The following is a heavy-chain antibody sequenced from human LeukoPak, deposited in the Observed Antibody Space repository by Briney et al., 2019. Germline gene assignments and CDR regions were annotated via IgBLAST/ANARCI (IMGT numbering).Heavy chain of an antibody. CDR2: TYYRSKWYN. CDR1: GDSVSNNTTA. D-gene: IGHD3-16*01. J-gene: IGHJ5*02. V-gene: IGHV6-1*01. CDR3: ARGGGHFDP. Sequence: SQTLSLTCAISGDSVSNNTTAWNWIRQSPARGLEWLGRTYYRSKWYNDYAVSVQSRIIINPDTSKNQFSLQLDFVTPKDTAVYYCARGGGHFDPWGQGTLVTVSS.